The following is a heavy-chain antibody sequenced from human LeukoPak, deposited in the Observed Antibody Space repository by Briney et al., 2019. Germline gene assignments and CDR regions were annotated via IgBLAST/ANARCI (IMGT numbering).Heavy chain of an antibody. CDR1: GGSITSSSYY. Sequence: SETLSLTCTVSGGSITSSSYYWGWIRQPPGKGLQWIGSIYYSGSTNYNPSLKSRVTISVDTSKNQFSLKLGSVTAADTAVYYCARGRSWIRINDAFDIWGQGTMVTVSS. CDR2: IYYSGST. V-gene: IGHV4-39*07. J-gene: IGHJ3*02. D-gene: IGHD5-12*01. CDR3: ARGRSWIRINDAFDI.